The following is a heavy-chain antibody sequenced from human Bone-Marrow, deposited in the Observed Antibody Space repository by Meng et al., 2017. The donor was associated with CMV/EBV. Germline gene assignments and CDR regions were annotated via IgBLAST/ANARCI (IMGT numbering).Heavy chain of an antibody. V-gene: IGHV3-74*01. CDR1: GFTFSSYW. CDR2: INSDGSST. J-gene: IGHJ6*02. D-gene: IGHD5-12*01. Sequence: GGSLRLSCPASGFTFSSYWMHWVRQAPGKGLVWVSRINSDGSSTSYADSVKGRFTISRDNAKNTLYLQMNSLRAEVTAVYYCARCRVRVLGRLRLGGMDVWGQGTTVTVSS. CDR3: ARCRVRVLGRLRLGGMDV.